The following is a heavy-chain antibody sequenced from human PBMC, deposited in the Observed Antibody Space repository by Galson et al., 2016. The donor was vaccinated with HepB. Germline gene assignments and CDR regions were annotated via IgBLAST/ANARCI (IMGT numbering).Heavy chain of an antibody. CDR2: IKSKSDGGTI. Sequence: SLRLSCAASGFTFSNAWMSWVRQAPGTGLEWVGRIKSKSDGGTIDYIAPVKGRFIISRDASENTLFLQMNNLKTEDTAVYYCTTGGDYYDILTGYFKSLWYFDYWGQGALVTVSS. J-gene: IGHJ4*02. D-gene: IGHD3-9*01. CDR3: TTGGDYYDILTGYFKSLWYFDY. CDR1: GFTFSNAW. V-gene: IGHV3-15*01.